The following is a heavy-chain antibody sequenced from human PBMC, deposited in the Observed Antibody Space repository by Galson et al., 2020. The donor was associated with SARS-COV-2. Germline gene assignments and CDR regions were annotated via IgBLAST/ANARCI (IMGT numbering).Heavy chain of an antibody. J-gene: IGHJ5*02. D-gene: IGHD6-13*01. CDR3: ATSVAQQLVGWFDP. CDR2: FDPEDGET. Sequence: GESLKISCKVSGYTLTELSMHWVRQAPGKGLEWLGGFDPEDGETIYAQKFQGSVTMTEDTSTDTAYMELSSLRSEDTAVYYCATSVAQQLVGWFDPWGQGTLVTVSS. CDR1: GYTLTELS. V-gene: IGHV1-24*01.